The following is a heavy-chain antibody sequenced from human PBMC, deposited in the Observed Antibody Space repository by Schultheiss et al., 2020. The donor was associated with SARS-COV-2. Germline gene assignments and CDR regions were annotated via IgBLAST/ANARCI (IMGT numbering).Heavy chain of an antibody. CDR3: AKVRLSGYSSGAYDY. CDR1: GFTFSSYG. J-gene: IGHJ4*02. V-gene: IGHV3-30*18. Sequence: LKISCSASGFTFSSYGMHWVRQAPGKGLEWVAVISYDGSNKYYADSVKGRFTISRDNSKNTLYLQMNSLRAEDTAVYYCAKVRLSGYSSGAYDYWGQGTLVTVSS. D-gene: IGHD6-19*01. CDR2: ISYDGSNK.